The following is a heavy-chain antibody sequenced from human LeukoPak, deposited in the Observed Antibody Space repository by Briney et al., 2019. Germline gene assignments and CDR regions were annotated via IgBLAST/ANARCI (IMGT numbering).Heavy chain of an antibody. J-gene: IGHJ4*02. CDR3: AKDREPGRIGSSWYLGFDY. V-gene: IGHV3-23*01. CDR1: GFIFSTYA. CDR2: ITGDGDNT. D-gene: IGHD6-13*01. Sequence: SGGSLRLSCAASGFIFSTYAMTWVRQAPGKGLEWVSGITGDGDNTYYADSVKGRFTISRDNSKNTLYLQMNSLRAEDTAVYYCAKDREPGRIGSSWYLGFDYWGQGTLVTVSS.